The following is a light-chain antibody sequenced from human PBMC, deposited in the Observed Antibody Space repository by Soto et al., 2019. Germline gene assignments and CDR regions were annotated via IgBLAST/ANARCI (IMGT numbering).Light chain of an antibody. CDR1: QSISNW. V-gene: IGKV1-5*01. Sequence: DLPKTQSPCPPAAPVGDRGSLPFRASQSISNWLAWYQQKPGKAPKLLIYDASSLESGVPSRFSGSGSGTEFTLTISSLQPEDFATYYCQQYNTFWTFGPGTKVDIK. CDR2: DAS. J-gene: IGKJ1*01. CDR3: QQYNTFWT.